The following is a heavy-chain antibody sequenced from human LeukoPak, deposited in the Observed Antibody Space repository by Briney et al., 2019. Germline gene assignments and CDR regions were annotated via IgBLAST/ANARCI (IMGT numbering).Heavy chain of an antibody. J-gene: IGHJ6*03. V-gene: IGHV4-34*01. D-gene: IGHD4-17*01. CDR2: INHSGST. Sequence: SETLSLTCAVYGGSFSGYYWSWLRQPPGKGLEWIGEINHSGSTNYNPSLKSRVTISVDTSKNQFSLKLSSVTAADTAVYYCARDGRGVYYYYYMDVWGKGTTVTVSS. CDR3: ARDGRGVYYYYYMDV. CDR1: GGSFSGYY.